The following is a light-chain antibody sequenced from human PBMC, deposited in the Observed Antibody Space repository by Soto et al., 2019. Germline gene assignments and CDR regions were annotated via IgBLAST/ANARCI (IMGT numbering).Light chain of an antibody. CDR1: QSVLYSSNNKNY. V-gene: IGKV4-1*01. CDR3: QQYYTTPPT. Sequence: DIVMTQSPDSLAVSLGERATVNCKSSQSVLYSSNNKNYLAWYQQKPGVPPKLLIYWASTRESGVPDRFSGSGSGTDFTLTISSLQAEDVAVYYCQQYYTTPPTFGQGTKLEIK. J-gene: IGKJ2*01. CDR2: WAS.